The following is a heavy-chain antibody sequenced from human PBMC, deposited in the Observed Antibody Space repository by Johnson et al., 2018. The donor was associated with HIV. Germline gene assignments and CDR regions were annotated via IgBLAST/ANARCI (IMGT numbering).Heavy chain of an antibody. CDR3: ARSIITSPVGAFDI. V-gene: IGHV3-9*01. J-gene: IGHJ3*02. Sequence: IGYADSVTGRFSISRDNAKNCLYLQMNGLNPEDTALYYCARSIITSPVGAFDIWGQGTMVTVSS. D-gene: IGHD3-16*01. CDR2: I.